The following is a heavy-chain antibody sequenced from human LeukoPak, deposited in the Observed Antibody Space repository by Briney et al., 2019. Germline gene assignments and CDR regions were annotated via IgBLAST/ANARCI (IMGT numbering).Heavy chain of an antibody. V-gene: IGHV1-18*01. D-gene: IGHD3-3*01. CDR2: ISAYNGNT. J-gene: IGHJ4*02. CDR1: GYTFTSYG. CDR3: ARGYYDFWSGYPNYYFDY. Sequence: ASVKVSCKASGYTFTSYGNSWVRQAPGQGLEWMGWISAYNGNTNYAQKLQGRVTMTTDTSTSTAYMELRSLRSDDTAVYYCARGYYDFWSGYPNYYFDYWGQGTLVTVSS.